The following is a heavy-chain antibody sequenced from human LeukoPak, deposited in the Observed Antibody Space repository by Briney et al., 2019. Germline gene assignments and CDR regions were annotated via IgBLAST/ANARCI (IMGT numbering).Heavy chain of an antibody. Sequence: GASVKVSCKASGYTFTCYYMHWVRQAPGQGLEWMGWINPNSGGTNYAQKFQGRVTMTRDTSISTAYMELSRLRSDDTSVYYCARDQGRIQLWFQNPIYGGNEHYYYGMDVWGQGTTVTVSS. CDR2: INPNSGGT. CDR3: ARDQGRIQLWFQNPIYGGNEHYYYGMDV. D-gene: IGHD5-18*01. V-gene: IGHV1-2*02. J-gene: IGHJ6*02. CDR1: GYTFTCYY.